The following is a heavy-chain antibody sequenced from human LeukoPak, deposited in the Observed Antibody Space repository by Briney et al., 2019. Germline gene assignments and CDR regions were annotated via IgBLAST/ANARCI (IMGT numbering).Heavy chain of an antibody. CDR1: GDSITSGGYY. J-gene: IGHJ5*02. V-gene: IGHV4-31*03. Sequence: SQTLSLTCTVSGDSITSGGYYWSWIRQRPGKGLEWIGYIYKTGSTYYNPSLKSRITISVDTSKNQFSLKLSSVTAADTAVYYCARAYTSSCRWFDPWGQGTLVTVSS. D-gene: IGHD6-13*01. CDR2: IYKTGST. CDR3: ARAYTSSCRWFDP.